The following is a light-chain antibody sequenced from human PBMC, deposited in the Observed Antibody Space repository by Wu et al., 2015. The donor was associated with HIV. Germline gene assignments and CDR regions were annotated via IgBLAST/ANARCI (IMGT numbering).Light chain of an antibody. CDR2: GAS. CDR1: RSVSSSY. Sequence: EIVLTQSPGTLSLSPGERATLSCRASRSVSSSYLAWYQQKPGQAPRLLIYGASSRATDIPDRLSGSGSGTDFTLTISRLEPEDFAVYYCQQYGSSPTLFGQGTKVEIK. J-gene: IGKJ1*01. CDR3: QQYGSSPTL. V-gene: IGKV3-20*01.